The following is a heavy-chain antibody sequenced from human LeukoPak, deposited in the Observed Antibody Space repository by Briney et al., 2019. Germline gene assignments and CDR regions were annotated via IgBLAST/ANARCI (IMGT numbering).Heavy chain of an antibody. CDR2: IRYDGSNK. Sequence: GGSLRLSCAASGFTFSSYGMHWVRQAPGKGLEWVAFIRYDGSNKYYADSVKGRFTISRDNAKNTLYLQMNSLRADDTAVYYCAKVRSRGFDAFDIWGQGAMVTVSS. J-gene: IGHJ3*02. D-gene: IGHD5-12*01. V-gene: IGHV3-30*02. CDR3: AKVRSRGFDAFDI. CDR1: GFTFSSYG.